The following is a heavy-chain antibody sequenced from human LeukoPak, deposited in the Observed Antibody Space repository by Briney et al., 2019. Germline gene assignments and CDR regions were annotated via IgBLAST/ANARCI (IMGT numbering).Heavy chain of an antibody. CDR2: INPSGGST. CDR3: ARDRRYYDILTGYDY. V-gene: IGHV1-46*01. D-gene: IGHD3-9*01. Sequence: ASVKVSCKASGYTFTSYYMHWVRQAPGQGLEWMGIINPSGGSTSYAQKFQGRVTMTRDMSTSTVYMELSSLRSEDTAVYYCARDRRYYDILTGYDYWGQGTLVTVSS. CDR1: GYTFTSYY. J-gene: IGHJ4*02.